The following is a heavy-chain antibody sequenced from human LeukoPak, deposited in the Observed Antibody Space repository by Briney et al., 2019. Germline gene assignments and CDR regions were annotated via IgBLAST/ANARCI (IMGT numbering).Heavy chain of an antibody. Sequence: GGSLRLSCAASGFTFSDYWMHWVRQAPGKGLVWVSRIDTDGSSATYADSVKGRFTISRDNAKNTVYLQMNNLRVEDTGVYYCASALTTVTPHFHYWGQGTLVTVSS. CDR1: GFTFSDYW. CDR2: IDTDGSSA. V-gene: IGHV3-74*01. D-gene: IGHD4-17*01. CDR3: ASALTTVTPHFHY. J-gene: IGHJ4*02.